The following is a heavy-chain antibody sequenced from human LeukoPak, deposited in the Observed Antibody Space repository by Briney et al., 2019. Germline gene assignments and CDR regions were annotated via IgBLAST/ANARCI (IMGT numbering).Heavy chain of an antibody. CDR1: GFTFSSYA. CDR2: FSATDGSA. Sequence: GGSLRLSCAASGFTFSSYAMTWVRQAPEKGLEWVSAFSATDGSAQYAESVEGRFTISRDNSKNTLFLQMNSLGAEDTAVYYCARAKIAAAGTGAFDVWGQGTLVTVSS. CDR3: ARAKIAAAGTGAFDV. J-gene: IGHJ3*01. V-gene: IGHV3-23*01. D-gene: IGHD6-13*01.